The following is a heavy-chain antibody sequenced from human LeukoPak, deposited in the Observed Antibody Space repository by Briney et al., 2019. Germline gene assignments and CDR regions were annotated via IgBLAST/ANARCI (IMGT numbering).Heavy chain of an antibody. CDR2: INHSGST. D-gene: IGHD1-1*01. CDR3: AVGWKEYYFDY. V-gene: IGHV4-34*01. CDR1: GGSFSGYY. J-gene: IGHJ4*02. Sequence: NPSGTLSLTCAVYGGSFSGYYWSWIRQPPGKGLEWIGEINHSGSTNYNPSLKSRVTISVDTSKNQFSLKLSSVTAADTAVYYCAVGWKEYYFDYWGQGTLVTVSS.